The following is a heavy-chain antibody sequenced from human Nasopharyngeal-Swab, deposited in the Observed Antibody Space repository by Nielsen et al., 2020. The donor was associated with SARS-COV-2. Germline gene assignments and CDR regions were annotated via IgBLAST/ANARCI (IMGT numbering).Heavy chain of an antibody. CDR1: GYTLTSYG. D-gene: IGHD1-1*01. CDR3: ARDLTWDWNDPDYYYYMDV. J-gene: IGHJ6*03. Sequence: ASVKVSCKASGYTLTSYGISWVRQAPGQGLEWMGWISAYNGNTNYAQKLQGRVTMTTDTSTSTAYMELRSLRSDDTAVYYCARDLTWDWNDPDYYYYMDVWGKGTTVTVSS. V-gene: IGHV1-18*01. CDR2: ISAYNGNT.